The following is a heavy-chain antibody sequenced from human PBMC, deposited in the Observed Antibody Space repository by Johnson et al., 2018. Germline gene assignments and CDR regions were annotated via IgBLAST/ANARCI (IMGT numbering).Heavy chain of an antibody. CDR2: ISSTSSII. V-gene: IGHV3-48*04. CDR1: GFTFSRFG. D-gene: IGHD4-17*01. J-gene: IGHJ4*02. CDR3: ARGLWDLNYGCY. Sequence: VQLVESGGGVVQPGGSLRLSCAASGFTFSRFGMHWVRQAPGKGLEWVSYISSTSSIIYYADSVKGRFTVSRDNARNSLYLQMNSLRAEGTAVYYCARGLWDLNYGCYWGQGTLVTVSS.